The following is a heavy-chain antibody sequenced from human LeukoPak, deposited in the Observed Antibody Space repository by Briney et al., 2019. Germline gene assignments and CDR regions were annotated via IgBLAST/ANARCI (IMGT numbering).Heavy chain of an antibody. CDR3: ARSPNFWSYSPYYFDY. Sequence: GGSLRLSCAASGFTFSTYAMSWVRQAPGKGLEWVSVISGNGGSSYYTDSVKGRFTISRDNSKNSLYLQMNSLRAEDTALYYCARSPNFWSYSPYYFDYWGQGTLVTVSS. CDR2: ISGNGGSS. D-gene: IGHD3-3*01. J-gene: IGHJ4*02. V-gene: IGHV3-23*01. CDR1: GFTFSTYA.